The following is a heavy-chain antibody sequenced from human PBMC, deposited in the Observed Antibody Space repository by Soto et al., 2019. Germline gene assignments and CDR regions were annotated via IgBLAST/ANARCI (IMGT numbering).Heavy chain of an antibody. J-gene: IGHJ5*01. D-gene: IGHD2-21*01. CDR2: VYYSGGA. CDR3: GRVVEGATRHTDFDS. CDR1: GVSIHNSHSF. V-gene: IGHV4-39*01. Sequence: KPSETLSLTCAVSGVSIHNSHSFWGWIRQPPGKGLEFIANVYYSGGAHYNPSFKSRVTISVDTATNQVSLRMSSVTAADTAVYFCGRVVEGATRHTDFDSWGQGTLVNVSS.